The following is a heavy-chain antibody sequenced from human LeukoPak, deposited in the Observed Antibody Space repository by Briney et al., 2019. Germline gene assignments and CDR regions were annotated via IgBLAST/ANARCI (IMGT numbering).Heavy chain of an antibody. V-gene: IGHV4-34*01. J-gene: IGHJ2*01. D-gene: IGHD6-13*01. CDR2: IHPHGTT. CDR1: GGSLSGYY. CDR3: ARIAAAGYWYFDL. Sequence: SETLSLTCGVYGGSLSGYYLTWIRQSPGKGLEWIGEIHPHGTTFYNPSLKSRVTMSVDTSKNQFSLKLSSVTAADTAVYYCARIAAAGYWYFDLWGRGTLVTVSS.